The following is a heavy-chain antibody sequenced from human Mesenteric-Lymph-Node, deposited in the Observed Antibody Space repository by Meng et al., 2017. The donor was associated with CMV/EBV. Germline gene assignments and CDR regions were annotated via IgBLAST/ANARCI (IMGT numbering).Heavy chain of an antibody. J-gene: IGHJ4*02. Sequence: GESLKISCVASGLRFNYYGMQWVRQAPGKGLEWVAFIRYDGSIESSADSVKGRFTISRDNSKNTLYLQMNSLRADDTAQYYCAKDEVRHIGGWYYFDCWGQGTLVTVSS. D-gene: IGHD6-19*01. CDR2: IRYDGSIE. CDR1: GLRFNYYG. V-gene: IGHV3-30*02. CDR3: AKDEVRHIGGWYYFDC.